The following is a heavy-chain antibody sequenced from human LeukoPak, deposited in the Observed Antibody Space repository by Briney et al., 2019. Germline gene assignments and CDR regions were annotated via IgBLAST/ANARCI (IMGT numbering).Heavy chain of an antibody. CDR2: IYSGGST. D-gene: IGHD3-3*01. CDR3: ARGGEGSGYVFFDY. V-gene: IGHV3-53*01. Sequence: GGSLRLSCAASGFTVSSNYMSWVRQAPGKGLGWVSVIYSGGSTYYADSVKGRFTFSRDNSKNTLYLQMNSLRAEDTAVYYCARGGEGSGYVFFDYWGQGTLVTVSS. CDR1: GFTVSSNY. J-gene: IGHJ4*02.